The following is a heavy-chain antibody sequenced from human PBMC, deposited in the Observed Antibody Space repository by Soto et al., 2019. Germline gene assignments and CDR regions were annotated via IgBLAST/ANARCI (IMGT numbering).Heavy chain of an antibody. CDR1: GYTFTNHH. CDR3: CSLGYGQGY. Sequence: QVQLAQSGAEVKKPGASVRVSCKASGYTFTNHHMHWVRQVPGEGLEWMGMINPRGGGTNYPQKFQGRVPMTRDTSTSTACMEVSRLTYADTALYSCCSLGYGQGYWGQGTLGTVSS. CDR2: INPRGGGT. D-gene: IGHD5-18*01. V-gene: IGHV1-46*03. J-gene: IGHJ4*02.